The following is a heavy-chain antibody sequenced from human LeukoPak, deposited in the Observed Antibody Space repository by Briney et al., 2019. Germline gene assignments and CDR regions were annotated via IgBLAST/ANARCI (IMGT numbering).Heavy chain of an antibody. V-gene: IGHV1-18*01. Sequence: GASVKVSCKASGYTFTSYGISWVRQAPGQGLEWMGWISAYNGNTNYAQKLQGRVTMTTDTSTNTAYMELRSLRSDDTAVYYCARLNTAMVLYYFDYWGQGTLVTVSS. CDR2: ISAYNGNT. J-gene: IGHJ4*02. CDR1: GYTFTSYG. D-gene: IGHD5-18*01. CDR3: ARLNTAMVLYYFDY.